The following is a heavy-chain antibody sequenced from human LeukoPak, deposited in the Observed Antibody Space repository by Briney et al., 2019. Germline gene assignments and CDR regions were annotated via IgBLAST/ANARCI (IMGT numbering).Heavy chain of an antibody. V-gene: IGHV4-61*08. D-gene: IGHD6-19*01. CDR3: AREVVAMAGSYFDS. CDR1: GGSVSSDGYF. Sequence: PSETLSLTCTVSGGSVSSDGYFWNWIRQPPGKGLEWIGYVYNREGTNYNPSLKSRVTISVDTSNNQFSLRLTSVTAADTAVYFCAREVVAMAGSYFDSWGQGTLVTVSS. CDR2: VYNREGT. J-gene: IGHJ4*02.